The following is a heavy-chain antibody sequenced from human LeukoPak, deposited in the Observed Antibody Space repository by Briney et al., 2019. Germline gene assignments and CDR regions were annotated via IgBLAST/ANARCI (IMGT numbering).Heavy chain of an antibody. CDR2: IYYSGST. J-gene: IGHJ4*02. D-gene: IGHD1-1*01. V-gene: IGHV4-59*08. Sequence: SETLSLTCTVSGGSISSYYWSWIRQPPGKGLEWIGYIYYSGSTNYNPSLKSRLTISVDTSKNQFSLKLSSVTAADTAVYYCARQLERRLGYFDYWGQGTLVTVSS. CDR1: GGSISSYY. CDR3: ARQLERRLGYFDY.